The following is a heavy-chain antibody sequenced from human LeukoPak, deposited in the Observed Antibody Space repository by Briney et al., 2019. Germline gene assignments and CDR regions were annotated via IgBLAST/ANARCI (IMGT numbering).Heavy chain of an antibody. CDR2: ISYDGSNK. J-gene: IGHJ4*02. V-gene: IGHV3-30*04. CDR3: ARERGT. D-gene: IGHD3-16*01. Sequence: GGSLRLSCAASGFTFSSYAMHWVRQAPGKGLEWVAVISYDGSNKYYADSVKGRFTISRDNSKNTLYLQMNSLRAEDTAVYYCARERGTWGQGTLVTVSS. CDR1: GFTFSSYA.